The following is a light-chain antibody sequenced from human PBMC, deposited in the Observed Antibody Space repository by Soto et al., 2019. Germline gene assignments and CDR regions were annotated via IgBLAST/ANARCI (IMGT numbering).Light chain of an antibody. CDR2: AAS. CDR1: QSVSTN. J-gene: IGKJ1*01. V-gene: IGKV3-20*01. CDR3: QQYASSPGT. Sequence: VMTQSPATLSVSPGERAALSCRASQSVSTNLAWYQQKPGQPPRLLIYAASTRATGIPDRFSGSGSGTDFTLTISGLEPEDFAVYYCQQYASSPGTFGQGTKVDIK.